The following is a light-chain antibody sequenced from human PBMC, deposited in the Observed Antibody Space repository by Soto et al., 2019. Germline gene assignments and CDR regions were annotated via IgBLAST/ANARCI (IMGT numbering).Light chain of an antibody. CDR3: GSYARTSTYV. CDR2: EDN. J-gene: IGLJ1*01. V-gene: IGLV2-23*01. Sequence: QSVLTQPASVSGSPGQSITITCTGTCSDVGSYNLVSWYQQHPGKAPKLMIYEDNKRPSGVSNRFPVSKSGYAASLTSSGLRVEDGENYYCGSYARTSTYVFGSGTKVTVL. CDR1: CSDVGSYNL.